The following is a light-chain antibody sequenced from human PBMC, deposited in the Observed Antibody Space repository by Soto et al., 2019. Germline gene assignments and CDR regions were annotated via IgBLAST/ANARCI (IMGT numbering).Light chain of an antibody. Sequence: EIVMTQSPATLSVSPGERATLSCRASQNIRSNLAWYQQKPGQPPTLLVSDASTRARNIPARFNGSGSGTEFTLAISSLQSEDFAVYYCQQYGSSPPWTFGQGTKVEIK. J-gene: IGKJ1*01. CDR3: QQYGSSPPWT. CDR1: QNIRSN. V-gene: IGKV3D-15*01. CDR2: DAS.